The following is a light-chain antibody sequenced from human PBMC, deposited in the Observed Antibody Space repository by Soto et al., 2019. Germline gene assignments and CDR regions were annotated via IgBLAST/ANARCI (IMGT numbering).Light chain of an antibody. J-gene: IGKJ1*01. CDR2: GAS. V-gene: IGKV3-15*01. Sequence: EIVMTQSPATLSVSPGERATLSCRASQSVSINLAWYQQKPGQAPRLLIYGASTRATGIPARFSGSGSGTEFTLTISSLPSEDFAVYYCQQYNNWPETFGQGTKVEIK. CDR3: QQYNNWPET. CDR1: QSVSIN.